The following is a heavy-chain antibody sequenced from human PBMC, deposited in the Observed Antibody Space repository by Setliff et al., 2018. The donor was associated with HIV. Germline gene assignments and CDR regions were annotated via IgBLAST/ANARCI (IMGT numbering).Heavy chain of an antibody. Sequence: SETLSLTCTVSGGSISGHYWSWIRQPPGKGLEWIGEINHSGSTNYNPSLKSRVTISVDTSMDQFSLKLNSVTAADTAVYYCAAASSWDPLLDYWGQGTLVTVSS. D-gene: IGHD6-13*01. CDR3: AAASSWDPLLDY. CDR2: INHSGST. CDR1: GGSISGHY. V-gene: IGHV4-34*01. J-gene: IGHJ4*02.